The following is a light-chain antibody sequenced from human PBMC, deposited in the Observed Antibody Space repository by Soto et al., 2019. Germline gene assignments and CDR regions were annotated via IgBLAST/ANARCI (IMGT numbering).Light chain of an antibody. V-gene: IGKV3-15*01. CDR3: QQYNNWRWT. CDR1: QSVSSN. Sequence: EIGVTPSPSALSVSTWERATLSCMASQSVSSNLAWYQQKPGQAPRLLIYGASTRATGIPARFSGSGSGTEFTLTISSLQSEDFAVYYCQQYNNWRWTFGQGTKVAIK. CDR2: GAS. J-gene: IGKJ1*01.